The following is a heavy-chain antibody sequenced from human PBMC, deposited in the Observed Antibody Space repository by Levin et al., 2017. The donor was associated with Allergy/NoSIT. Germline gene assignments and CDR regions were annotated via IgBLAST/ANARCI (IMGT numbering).Heavy chain of an antibody. V-gene: IGHV3-48*01. J-gene: IGHJ4*02. Sequence: GESLKISCAASGFSFSDYSMNWIRQAPGKGLEWLSYISSSSSLISYADSVKGRFTISRDNAKNSLYLQMNSLRVADTALYYCVREDRTSTPDYWGQGTLVTVSS. CDR1: GFSFSDYS. CDR2: ISSSSSLI. CDR3: VREDRTSTPDY. D-gene: IGHD2-15*01.